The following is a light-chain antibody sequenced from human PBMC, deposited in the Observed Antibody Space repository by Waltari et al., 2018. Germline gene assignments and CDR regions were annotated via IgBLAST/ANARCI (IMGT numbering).Light chain of an antibody. V-gene: IGKV3-11*01. CDR1: QSASVY. Sequence: IGLTQSPATLSLSPGERAPLSSRANQSASVYLAWYQQKPGQAPRLLIYDASKRATGIPARFSASGSGTDFTLTISSLEPEDSAVYYCQQRNNWPLSFGGGTKVEIK. CDR2: DAS. J-gene: IGKJ4*01. CDR3: QQRNNWPLS.